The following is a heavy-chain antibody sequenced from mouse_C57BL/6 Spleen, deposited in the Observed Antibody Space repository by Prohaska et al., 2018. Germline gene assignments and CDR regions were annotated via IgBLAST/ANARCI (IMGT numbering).Heavy chain of an antibody. V-gene: IGHV1-55*01. CDR2: ISPASGST. J-gene: IGHJ1*03. CDR3: ARRDYGSSYWYFDV. Sequence: QVHLQQPGAELVKPGASVKMSCKASGYTFTSYLITWVKQRPGQGLKWHGDISPASGSTNYNEKFKSKDTLTVDTSSSTAYMQLSSLTSEDSAVYYCARRDYGSSYWYFDVWGTGTTVTVSS. D-gene: IGHD1-1*01. CDR1: GYTFTSYL.